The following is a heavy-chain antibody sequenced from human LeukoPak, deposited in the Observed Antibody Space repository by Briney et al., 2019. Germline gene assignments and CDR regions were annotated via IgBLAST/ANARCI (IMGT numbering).Heavy chain of an antibody. CDR1: GFTFSSYW. J-gene: IGHJ3*02. V-gene: IGHV3-7*01. CDR2: IKEDGSEK. D-gene: IGHD3-10*01. CDR3: ARDRIFMVRAYAFDI. Sequence: QPGGSLRLSCAASGFTFSSYWMSWVRQAPGKGLEWVANIKEDGSEKYYVDSVKGRFTISRDNAKNSLYLQMNSLRAEDTALYYCARDRIFMVRAYAFDIWGQGTMVTVSS.